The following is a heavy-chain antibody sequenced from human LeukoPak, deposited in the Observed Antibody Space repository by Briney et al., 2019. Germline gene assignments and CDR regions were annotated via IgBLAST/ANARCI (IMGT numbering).Heavy chain of an antibody. CDR3: ARATTVTVFDY. Sequence: GGSLRLSCAASGFTFSNYAINWVREAPGKGLKWVSLISGTGGSTYYADSVKGRFTISRDNSKNTLYVQMNNLRADDTAVYYCARATTVTVFDYWGQGTLVTVSS. CDR2: ISGTGGST. V-gene: IGHV3-23*01. J-gene: IGHJ4*02. D-gene: IGHD4-17*01. CDR1: GFTFSNYA.